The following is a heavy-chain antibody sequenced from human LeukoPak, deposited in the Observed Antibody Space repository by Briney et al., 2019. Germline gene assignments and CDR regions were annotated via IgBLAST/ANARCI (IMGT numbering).Heavy chain of an antibody. D-gene: IGHD3-22*01. CDR1: GGSISSSGYF. J-gene: IGHJ4*02. CDR2: ISYSGST. V-gene: IGHV4-39*01. Sequence: PSETLSLTCTISGGSISSSGYFWGWIRQPPGKGLEWIGSISYSGSTYYNPSLKSRVTISVDTSKNQFSLKLSSVTAADTAVYYCATPKGGYYDSSGYCYWGQGTLVTVSS. CDR3: ATPKGGYYDSSGYCY.